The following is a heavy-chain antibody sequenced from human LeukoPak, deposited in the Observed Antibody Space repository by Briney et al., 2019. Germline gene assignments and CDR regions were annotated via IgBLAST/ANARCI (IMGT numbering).Heavy chain of an antibody. Sequence: PGGSLRLSCAASGFTFSDAWMSWVRQAPGKGLVWVSRINSDGSSTSYADSVRGRFSISRDNAKNTLYLQMNSLRAEDTAVYYCARGLSGYASSLGYWGQGTLVTVSS. J-gene: IGHJ4*02. V-gene: IGHV3-74*01. D-gene: IGHD6-6*01. CDR3: ARGLSGYASSLGY. CDR2: INSDGSST. CDR1: GFTFSDAW.